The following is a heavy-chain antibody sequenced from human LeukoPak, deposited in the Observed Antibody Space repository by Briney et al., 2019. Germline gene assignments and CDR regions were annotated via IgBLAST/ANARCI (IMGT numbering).Heavy chain of an antibody. J-gene: IGHJ4*02. CDR1: GNSISSGDNY. V-gene: IGHV4-61*02. D-gene: IGHD5-18*01. Sequence: SETLSLTCTVSGNSISSGDNYWSWIRQPAGKGLEWIGRIYTSGSTNYNPSLKSRVTISVDTSKNQFSLKLSSVTAADTAVYYCAASGYSYGLYGYWGQGTLVTVSS. CDR2: IYTSGST. CDR3: AASGYSYGLYGY.